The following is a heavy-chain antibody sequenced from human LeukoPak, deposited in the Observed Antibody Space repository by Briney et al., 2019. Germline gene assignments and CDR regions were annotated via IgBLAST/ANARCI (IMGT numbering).Heavy chain of an antibody. CDR1: GYTFTSYG. CDR2: ISAYNGNT. J-gene: IGHJ4*02. Sequence: XSVKVSCKASGYTFTSYGISWVRQAPGQGLEWMGWISAYNGNTNYAQKLQGRVNMTRDTYRSTAYMERRSLRSDDTAVCYCARAGYTYYYDSSGYHFDYGGQGTLVTVS. CDR3: ARAGYTYYYDSSGYHFDY. V-gene: IGHV1-18*01. D-gene: IGHD3-22*01.